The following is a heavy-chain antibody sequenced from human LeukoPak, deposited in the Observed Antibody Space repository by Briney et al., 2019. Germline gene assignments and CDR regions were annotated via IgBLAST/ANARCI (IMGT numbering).Heavy chain of an antibody. CDR3: ARDPLWVVVVPAAPDFDY. CDR2: LSGCGGST. Sequence: GGSLRLSCAASGFPFSRYVMRWVRQAPGEGLEWVSALSGCGGSTYYADSVKGRFTISRDNSKNTLYLQMNSLRAEDTAVYYCARDPLWVVVVPAAPDFDYWGQGTLVTVSS. CDR1: GFPFSRYV. J-gene: IGHJ4*02. V-gene: IGHV3-23*01. D-gene: IGHD2-2*01.